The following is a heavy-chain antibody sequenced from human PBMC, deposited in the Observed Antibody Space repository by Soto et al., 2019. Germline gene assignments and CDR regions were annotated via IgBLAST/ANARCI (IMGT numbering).Heavy chain of an antibody. D-gene: IGHD1-1*01. Sequence: QVPLVESGGGVVQPGRSLRLSCAASGFTFSSYGMHWVRQAPGEGLEWVAVIWYDGSNKYYADSVKARFTISRDNSKNTLYLQMNSLEAEDTAVYYCARETTPKAWYYYYGMDVWGHGTTVTVSS. CDR1: GFTFSSYG. CDR3: ARETTPKAWYYYYGMDV. CDR2: IWYDGSNK. V-gene: IGHV3-33*01. J-gene: IGHJ6*02.